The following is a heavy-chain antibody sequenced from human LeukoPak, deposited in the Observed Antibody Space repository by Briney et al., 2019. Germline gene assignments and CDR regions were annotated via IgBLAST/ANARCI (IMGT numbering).Heavy chain of an antibody. J-gene: IGHJ4*02. D-gene: IGHD6-19*01. CDR2: ISSSGSTI. V-gene: IGHV3-48*03. CDR3: ARGGGSGWNFDY. CDR1: GFTFSSYE. Sequence: GGSLRLSCAASGFTFSSYEMNWVRQAPGKGLEWVSHISSSGSTIYYADSVKGRFTISRDNAKNSLYLQMNSLRAEDTAVYYCARGGGSGWNFDYWGQGTLVTVSS.